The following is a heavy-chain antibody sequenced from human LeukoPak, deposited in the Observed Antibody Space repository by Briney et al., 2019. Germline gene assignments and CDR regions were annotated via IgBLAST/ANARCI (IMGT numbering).Heavy chain of an antibody. CDR2: IYSGGST. J-gene: IGHJ4*02. CDR3: ARGGIFGVVIHYFDY. Sequence: GGSLRLSCAASEFSVGSNYMTWVRQAPGKGLEWVSLIYSGGSTYYADSVKGRFTISRDNSKNTLYLQMNSLRAEDTALYYCARGGIFGVVIHYFDYWGQGTLVTVSS. CDR1: EFSVGSNY. D-gene: IGHD3-3*01. V-gene: IGHV3-66*01.